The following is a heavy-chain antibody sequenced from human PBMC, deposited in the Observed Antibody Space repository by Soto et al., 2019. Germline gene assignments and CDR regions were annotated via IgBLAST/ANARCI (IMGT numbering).Heavy chain of an antibody. D-gene: IGHD3-22*01. CDR2: IIPIFGTA. J-gene: IGHJ4*02. V-gene: IGHV1-69*01. Sequence: QVQLVQSGAEVKKPGSSVNVSCKASGGTFSSYAISWVLQAPGQGLEWMGGIIPIFGTANYAQKFQGRVTITADESTSTAYMELRSLRSEDTAVYYCARTDYYDSSGYYGYFDYCGQGTLFTVSS. CDR1: GGTFSSYA. CDR3: ARTDYYDSSGYYGYFDY.